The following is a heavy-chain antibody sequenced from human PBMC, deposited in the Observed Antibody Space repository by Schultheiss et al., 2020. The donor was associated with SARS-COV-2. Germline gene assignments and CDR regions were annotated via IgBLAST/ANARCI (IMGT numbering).Heavy chain of an antibody. D-gene: IGHD6-13*01. CDR3: AKDLSAAAGKDPSEYFQH. V-gene: IGHV1-2*02. CDR2: INPNSGGT. CDR1: GYTFTGYY. Sequence: ASVKVSCKASGYTFTGYYMHWVRQAPGQGLEWMGWINPNSGGTNYAQNFQARVTISWDTSVSTAYMELSRLRSDDTAVYYCAKDLSAAAGKDPSEYFQHWGQGTLVTVSS. J-gene: IGHJ1*01.